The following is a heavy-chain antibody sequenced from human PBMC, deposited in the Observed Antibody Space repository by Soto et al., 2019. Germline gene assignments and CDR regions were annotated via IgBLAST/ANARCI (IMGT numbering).Heavy chain of an antibody. Sequence: GGSLRLSCAASGFTFSSYALSWVRQAPGKGLEWVSAISGSGGSTYYADSVKGRFTISRDNSKNALYLQMNSLRAEDTAVYYCAKDGKRGTAYYYYGMDVWCQGTTETV. CDR1: GFTFSSYA. CDR3: AKDGKRGTAYYYYGMDV. V-gene: IGHV3-23*01. D-gene: IGHD3-16*01. J-gene: IGHJ6*02. CDR2: ISGSGGST.